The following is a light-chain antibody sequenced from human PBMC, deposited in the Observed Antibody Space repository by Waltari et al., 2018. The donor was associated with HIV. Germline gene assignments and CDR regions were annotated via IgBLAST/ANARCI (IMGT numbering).Light chain of an antibody. V-gene: IGKV4-1*01. CDR3: QQYYTTPNT. J-gene: IGKJ2*01. CDR1: QRVLYSTNNKNY. Sequence: DIVMTQSPASLAVSLGERATIHCKSSQRVLYSTNNKNYLAWYQQKPGQPPKLLIYWASTRESGVPDRFSGSGSGTDFTLTISSLQAEDVAVYYCQQYYTTPNTFGQGTKLEIK. CDR2: WAS.